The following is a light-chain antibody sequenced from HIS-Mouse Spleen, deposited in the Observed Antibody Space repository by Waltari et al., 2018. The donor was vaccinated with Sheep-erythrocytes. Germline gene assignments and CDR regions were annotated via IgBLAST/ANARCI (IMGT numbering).Light chain of an antibody. CDR1: SSAVGGYNY. J-gene: IGLJ1*01. CDR3: CSYAGSYNHV. V-gene: IGLV2-11*01. Sequence: QSALTQPRSVSGSPGQSLTIPCTGPSSAVGGYNYVPWYQQHPCKSPKLMIYDVNKRPSGVPDRFSGSKSGNTASLTISGLQAEDEADYYCCSYAGSYNHVFATGTKVTVL. CDR2: DVN.